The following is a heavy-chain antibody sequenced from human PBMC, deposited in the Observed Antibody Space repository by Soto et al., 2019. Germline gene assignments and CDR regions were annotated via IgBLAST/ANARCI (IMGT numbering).Heavy chain of an antibody. D-gene: IGHD1-1*01. V-gene: IGHV4-4*07. Sequence: SETLSLTCAVSGASVRSYHWSWIRQAAGKGLEWIGRVQMSGTTNYNPSLKTRVTMSLDTSKNEVSLRMTSVTAADTAVYFCAKDRSTMRWFDPWGQGILVTVSS. CDR1: GASVRSYH. J-gene: IGHJ5*02. CDR2: VQMSGTT. CDR3: AKDRSTMRWFDP.